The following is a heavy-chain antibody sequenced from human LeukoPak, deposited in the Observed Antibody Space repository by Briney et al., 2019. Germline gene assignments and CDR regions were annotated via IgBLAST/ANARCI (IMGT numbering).Heavy chain of an antibody. CDR1: GGSFSGYY. D-gene: IGHD5-12*01. CDR2: INHSGST. Sequence: PSETLSLTCAVYGGSFSGYYWSWIRQPPGKGLEWTGEINHSGSTNYNPSLKSRVTISVDTSKNQFSLKLSSVTAADAAVYYCALTGDIVATLDYWGQGTLVTVSS. CDR3: ALTGDIVATLDY. V-gene: IGHV4-34*01. J-gene: IGHJ4*02.